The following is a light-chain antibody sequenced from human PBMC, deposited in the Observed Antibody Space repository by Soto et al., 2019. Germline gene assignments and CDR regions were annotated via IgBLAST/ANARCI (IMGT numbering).Light chain of an antibody. CDR3: SSFTGSNYV. Sequence: QSVLTQPASLSGSPGQSITISCTGTISDVGGYNFVSWYQQYPGKAPKLMICDVSNRPSGVSNRFSGSNSGNTASLTISGLQAEDEADYYCSSFTGSNYVFGTGTKVTVL. V-gene: IGLV2-14*03. CDR2: DVS. CDR1: ISDVGGYNF. J-gene: IGLJ1*01.